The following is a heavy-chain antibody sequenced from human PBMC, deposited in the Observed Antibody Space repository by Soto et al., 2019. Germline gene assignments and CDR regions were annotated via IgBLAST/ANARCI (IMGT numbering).Heavy chain of an antibody. Sequence: SETLSLTCAVSGDSISNGYYWAWIRQPPGKGLEWIGSIYHTGITYYNPSLKSRVTISVDTSKNQFSLKLSSVTAADSAVYFCARARELVYYYYYGMDVWGQGTTVTVSS. V-gene: IGHV4-38-2*01. D-gene: IGHD1-1*01. CDR2: IYHTGIT. CDR3: ARARELVYYYYYGMDV. J-gene: IGHJ6*02. CDR1: GDSISNGYY.